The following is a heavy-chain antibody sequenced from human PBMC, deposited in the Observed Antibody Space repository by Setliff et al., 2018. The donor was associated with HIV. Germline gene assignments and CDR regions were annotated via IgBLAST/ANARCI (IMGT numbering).Heavy chain of an antibody. CDR3: ARGAPRGRLRFPNWFDP. CDR1: GGSFSGYY. D-gene: IGHD5-12*01. CDR2: INHSGSP. J-gene: IGHJ5*02. Sequence: PSETLSLTCAVYGGSFSGYYWFWIRQPPGKGLEWIGEINHSGSPTYNPSLESRVTISVDTSKNQCSLKLRSLTAADTAIYYCARGAPRGRLRFPNWFDPWGQGTLVTVSS. V-gene: IGHV4-34*01.